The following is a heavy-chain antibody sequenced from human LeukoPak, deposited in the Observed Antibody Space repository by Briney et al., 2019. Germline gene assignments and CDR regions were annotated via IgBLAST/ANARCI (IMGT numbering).Heavy chain of an antibody. CDR1: GFTFSDDY. J-gene: IGHJ4*02. CDR2: ISSSGSTI. V-gene: IGHV3-11*01. D-gene: IGHD1-14*01. CDR3: ARWTAATAGGYFDY. Sequence: RGGSLRLSCAASGFTFSDDYMSWTRQAPGEGLEWVSYISSSGSTIYYADSVKGRFTISRDNAKNSLYLQMNSLRAEDTAVYYCARWTAATAGGYFDYWGQGTLVTVSS.